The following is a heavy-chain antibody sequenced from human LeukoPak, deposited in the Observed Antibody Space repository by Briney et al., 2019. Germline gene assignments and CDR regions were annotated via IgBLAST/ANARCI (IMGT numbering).Heavy chain of an antibody. CDR2: INPNSGST. CDR1: GYTFTGYY. J-gene: IGHJ6*02. V-gene: IGHV1-2*02. Sequence: ASVKVSCKASGYTFTGYYMHWVRQAPGQGLEWMGWINPNSGSTNYAQKFQGRVTMTRDTSISTAYMELSRLRSDDTAVYYCASRVVPTATRSWGQYYYYGMDVWGQGTTVTVSS. CDR3: ASRVVPTATRSWGQYYYYGMDV. D-gene: IGHD2-2*01.